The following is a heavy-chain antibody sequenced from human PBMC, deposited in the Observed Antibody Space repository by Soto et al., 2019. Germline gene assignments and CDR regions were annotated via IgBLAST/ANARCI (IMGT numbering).Heavy chain of an antibody. CDR3: ARDYDFWSGYGPNGMDV. CDR2: IIPIFGTA. J-gene: IGHJ6*02. D-gene: IGHD3-3*01. Sequence: LEWMGGIIPIFGTANYAQKFQGRVTITADESTSTAYMELSSLRSEDTAVYYCARDYDFWSGYGPNGMDVWGQGTTVTVSS. V-gene: IGHV1-69*01.